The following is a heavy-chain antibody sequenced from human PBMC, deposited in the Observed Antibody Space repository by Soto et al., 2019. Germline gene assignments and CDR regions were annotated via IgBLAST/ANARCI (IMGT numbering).Heavy chain of an antibody. CDR1: GFTFSSYW. Sequence: GGSLRLSCAASGFTFSSYWMHWVRQAPGKGLVWVSRINSDGSSTSYADSVKGRFTISRDNAKNTLYLQMNSLRAEDTAVYYCARSDRGYDILTGYYYAEYYFDYWGQGTLVTVSS. CDR3: ARSDRGYDILTGYYYAEYYFDY. CDR2: INSDGSST. D-gene: IGHD3-9*01. J-gene: IGHJ4*02. V-gene: IGHV3-74*01.